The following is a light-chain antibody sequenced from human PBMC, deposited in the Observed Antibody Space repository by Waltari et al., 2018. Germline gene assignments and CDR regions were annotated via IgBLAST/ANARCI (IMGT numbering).Light chain of an antibody. Sequence: QSALTQPASVSGSPGPSITISCTGTSSDIGSYNYVSWYQQHPGKAPKLIIFDVTKWPSGVSNRFSGSKSGNTASLIISGLQGEDEADYYCSSYVDTTALELFGGRTSLTVL. CDR3: SSYVDTTALEL. CDR1: SSDIGSYNY. CDR2: DVT. J-gene: IGLJ2*01. V-gene: IGLV2-14*03.